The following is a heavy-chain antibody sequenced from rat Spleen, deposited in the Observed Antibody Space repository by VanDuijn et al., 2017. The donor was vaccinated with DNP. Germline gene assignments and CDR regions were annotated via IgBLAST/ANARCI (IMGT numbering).Heavy chain of an antibody. CDR3: ARRRLPYWYFDF. Sequence: QLQQSGAELAKPGSSVKISCKASGYTFPTYYITWIKQTTGQGLEYLGYINPRRGGTNYNEKFKGKATLTVDKSSSTAFMQLSSLTPDDSAVYYCARRRLPYWYFDFWGPGTMVTVSS. CDR2: INPRRGGT. D-gene: IGHD1-4*01. V-gene: IGHV1-43*01. CDR1: GYTFPTYY. J-gene: IGHJ1*01.